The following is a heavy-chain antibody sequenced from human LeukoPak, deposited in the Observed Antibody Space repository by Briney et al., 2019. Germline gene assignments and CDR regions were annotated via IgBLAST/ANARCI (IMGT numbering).Heavy chain of an antibody. CDR3: ARVKVYDSSGYYYVDY. D-gene: IGHD3-22*01. CDR2: IYYSGST. V-gene: IGHV4-31*03. CDR1: GGSISSGGYY. J-gene: IGHJ4*02. Sequence: SQTLSLTCTASGGSISSGGYYWSWIRQHPGKGLEWIGYIYYSGSTYYNPSLKSRVTISVDTSKNQFSLKLSSVTAADTAVYYCARVKVYDSSGYYYVDYWGQGTLVTVSS.